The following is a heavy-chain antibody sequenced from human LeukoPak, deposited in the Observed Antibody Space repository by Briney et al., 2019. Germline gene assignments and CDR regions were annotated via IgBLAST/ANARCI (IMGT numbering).Heavy chain of an antibody. Sequence: GGSLSLSCAASSFTFCSYSWNWVRQAQGKELHRVSSISSSSSYLYYAYSVKGRFTISRDNAKNSLYMQMNSLRAKDTAVYYCARDWWDSRRYYDYWGQGTLVTVSS. V-gene: IGHV3-21*01. J-gene: IGHJ4*02. CDR1: SFTFCSYS. CDR2: ISSSSSYL. CDR3: ARDWWDSRRYYDY. D-gene: IGHD2-8*02.